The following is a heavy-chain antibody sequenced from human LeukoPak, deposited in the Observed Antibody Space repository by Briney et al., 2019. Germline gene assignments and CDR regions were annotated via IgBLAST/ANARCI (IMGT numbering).Heavy chain of an antibody. J-gene: IGHJ4*02. CDR3: ARGRGASGSYESIFDY. Sequence: PSQTLSLTCTVSGGSISSGGYYWSWIRQHPGKGLEWIGYIYYSGSTYYNPSLKSRVTISVDTSKNQFSLKLSSVTAADTAVYYCARGRGASGSYESIFDYWGQGTLVTVSS. CDR1: GGSISSGGYY. V-gene: IGHV4-31*03. CDR2: IYYSGST. D-gene: IGHD1-26*01.